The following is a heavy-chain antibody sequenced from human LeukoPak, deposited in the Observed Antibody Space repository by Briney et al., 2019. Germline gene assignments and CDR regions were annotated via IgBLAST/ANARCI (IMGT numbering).Heavy chain of an antibody. Sequence: ASVKVSCKASGYTFTGYYMHWVRQAPGQGLEWMGWINPNSGGTNYAQKFQGRVTMTRDTAISTAYLELSRLRSDDTAVYCCARAFPYDFWIGYLSSYYYYYMDVWGKGTTVTVSS. J-gene: IGHJ6*03. CDR2: INPNSGGT. CDR1: GYTFTGYY. CDR3: ARAFPYDFWIGYLSSYYYYYMDV. D-gene: IGHD3-3*01. V-gene: IGHV1-2*02.